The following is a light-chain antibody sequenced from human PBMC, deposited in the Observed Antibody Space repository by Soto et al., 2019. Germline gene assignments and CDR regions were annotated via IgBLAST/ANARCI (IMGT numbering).Light chain of an antibody. CDR1: QSVSSQ. CDR2: AAS. V-gene: IGKV3-20*01. CDR3: QQYGYSAT. Sequence: EIVLTQSPCTLSLSPGERATLSCRASQSVSSQLAWYQQKPGQAPRLLIYAASSRATGIPDRFSGSGSGTDFTLTISRLEPEDFAVYYCQQYGYSATFGGGTKVDIK. J-gene: IGKJ4*01.